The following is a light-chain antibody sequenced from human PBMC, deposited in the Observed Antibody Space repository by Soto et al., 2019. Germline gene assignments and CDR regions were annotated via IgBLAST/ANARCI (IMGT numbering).Light chain of an antibody. Sequence: IQMTPSPSTPSASVRVTVTFTWRASEGISNWLAWYQQKPGKAPELLISDASSLESGVPSRFSGSGSGTEFTLTISCLQSDDFATYYCQQYNSYPRTFGQGTKVDIK. J-gene: IGKJ1*01. V-gene: IGKV1-5*01. CDR1: EGISNW. CDR2: DAS. CDR3: QQYNSYPRT.